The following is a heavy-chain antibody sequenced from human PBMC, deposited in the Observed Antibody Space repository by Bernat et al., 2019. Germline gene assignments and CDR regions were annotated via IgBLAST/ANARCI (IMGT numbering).Heavy chain of an antibody. CDR2: INPSGGST. D-gene: IGHD3-22*01. V-gene: IGHV1-46*01. CDR1: GYTFTSYY. J-gene: IGHJ6*02. Sequence: QVQLVQSEAEVKKPGASVKVSCKASGYTFTSYYMHWVRQAPGQGLEWMGIINPSGGSTSYAQKFQGRVTMTRDTSTSTVYMELSSLRSEDTAVYYCARSFYDSSGYYYYYYYYGMDVWGQGTTVTVSS. CDR3: ARSFYDSSGYYYYYYYYGMDV.